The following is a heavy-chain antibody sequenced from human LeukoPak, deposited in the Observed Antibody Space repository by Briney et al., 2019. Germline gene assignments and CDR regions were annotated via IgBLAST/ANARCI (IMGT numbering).Heavy chain of an antibody. J-gene: IGHJ4*02. CDR3: ASERIVIAVAGFDY. CDR1: GYTFTSYG. CDR2: ISAYNGNT. D-gene: IGHD6-19*01. V-gene: IGHV1-18*01. Sequence: ASVKVSCKASGYTFTSYGISWVRQAPGQGLEWMGWISAYNGNTNYAQKLQGRVTMTTDTSTSTAYMELRSLRSDDTAVYYCASERIVIAVAGFDYWGQGTLVTVSS.